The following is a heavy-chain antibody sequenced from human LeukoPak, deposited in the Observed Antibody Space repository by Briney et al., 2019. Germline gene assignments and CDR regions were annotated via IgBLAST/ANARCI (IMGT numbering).Heavy chain of an antibody. D-gene: IGHD3-3*01. V-gene: IGHV3-21*01. CDR3: ARSGVVISSYYYYYYMDV. CDR1: GFTFSSYE. CDR2: ISSSSGYI. J-gene: IGHJ6*03. Sequence: GGSLRLSCAASGFTFSSYEMNWVRQAPGKGPEWVSSISSSSGYIYYADSVKGRFTISRDNAKNSLYLQMNSLRAEDTAVYYCARSGVVISSYYYYYYMDVWGKGTTVTVSS.